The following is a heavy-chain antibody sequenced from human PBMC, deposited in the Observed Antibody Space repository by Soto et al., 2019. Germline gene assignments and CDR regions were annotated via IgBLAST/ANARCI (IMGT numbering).Heavy chain of an antibody. CDR3: ARVELGCSGGSCYSDY. Sequence: GGSLRLSCAASGFTFSSYWMHWVRQAPGKGLVWVSRINSDGSSTSYADSVKGRFTISRDNAKNTLYLQMNSLRAEDTAVYYCARVELGCSGGSCYSDYWGQGTLVTVSS. CDR1: GFTFSSYW. D-gene: IGHD2-15*01. V-gene: IGHV3-74*01. J-gene: IGHJ4*02. CDR2: INSDGSST.